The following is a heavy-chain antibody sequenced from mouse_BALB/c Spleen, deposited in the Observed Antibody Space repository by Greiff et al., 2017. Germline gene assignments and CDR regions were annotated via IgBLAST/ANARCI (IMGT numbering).Heavy chain of an antibody. D-gene: IGHD1-1*01. V-gene: IGHV1-55*01. Sequence: VQLQQPGAELVKPGTSVKLSCKASGYNFTSYWINWVKLRPGQGLEWIGDIYPGSGSTNYNEKFKSKATLTVDTSSSTAYMQLSSLASEDSALYYCARNYGYYFDYWGQGTTLTVSS. CDR3: ARNYGYYFDY. CDR1: GYNFTSYW. CDR2: IYPGSGST. J-gene: IGHJ2*01.